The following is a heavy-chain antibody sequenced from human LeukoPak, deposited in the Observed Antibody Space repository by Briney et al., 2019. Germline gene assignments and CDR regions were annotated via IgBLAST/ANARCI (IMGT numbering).Heavy chain of an antibody. CDR3: ARSADGYTCGHFDF. J-gene: IGHJ4*02. Sequence: ASVKVSCKASGYTFTAYYMHWVRQVPGQGLEWMGWINPNTGDTNYAQNFQGRVTMNRDTSISTAYMELSSLRSDDTAMYYCARSADGYTCGHFDFWGQGTLVTVSS. D-gene: IGHD5-18*01. CDR1: GYTFTAYY. V-gene: IGHV1-2*02. CDR2: INPNTGDT.